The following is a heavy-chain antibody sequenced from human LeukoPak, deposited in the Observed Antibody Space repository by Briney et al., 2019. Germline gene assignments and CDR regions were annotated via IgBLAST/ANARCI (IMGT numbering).Heavy chain of an antibody. J-gene: IGHJ4*02. CDR3: AKDIFSTVTNYFDY. V-gene: IGHV3-23*01. Sequence: HPGGSLRLSCAASGFTFSSYAMSWVRQAPGKGLEWVSVISGSGGSTYYADSVKGRFTISRDNSKNTLYLQMNSLRAEDTAVYYCAKDIFSTVTNYFDYWGRGTLVTVSS. CDR1: GFTFSSYA. D-gene: IGHD4-11*01. CDR2: ISGSGGST.